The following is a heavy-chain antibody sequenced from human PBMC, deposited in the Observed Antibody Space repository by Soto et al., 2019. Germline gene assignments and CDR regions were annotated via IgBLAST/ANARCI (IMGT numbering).Heavy chain of an antibody. J-gene: IGHJ4*02. CDR3: ARSEMTYNWND. V-gene: IGHV3-23*01. CDR2: VSGSGEMT. Sequence: EVQLLESGGDLVQPGGSLRLACVASGFTFRGDAMSWVRQAPGKGLEWVSSVSGSGEMTHYADSVKGRFTISRDNSKNMLYLHMESLRVDDTVVYYCARSEMTYNWNDWGQGTLVTVSS. CDR1: GFTFRGDA. D-gene: IGHD1-20*01.